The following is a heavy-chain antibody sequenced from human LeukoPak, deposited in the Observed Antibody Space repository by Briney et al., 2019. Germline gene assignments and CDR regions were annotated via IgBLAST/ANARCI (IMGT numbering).Heavy chain of an antibody. D-gene: IGHD5-18*01. CDR1: GFTFSTYA. V-gene: IGHV3-23*01. J-gene: IGHJ4*02. CDR2: ITGGGGTT. Sequence: GGSLRLSCAASGFTFSTYAMNWVRQAPGKGLEWVFVITGGGGTTFYADSVRGRFTVSRDNSKNTLYVQMNSLRAEDTALYYCATGATNGNSYGSSFDHWGQGTLVAVSS. CDR3: ATGATNGNSYGSSFDH.